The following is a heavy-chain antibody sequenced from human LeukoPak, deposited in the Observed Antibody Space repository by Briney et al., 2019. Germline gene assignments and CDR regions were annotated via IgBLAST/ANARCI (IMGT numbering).Heavy chain of an antibody. CDR2: ISSSSSTI. Sequence: GGSLRLSCAASGFTFSSYAMSWVRQAPGKGLEWVSYISSSSSTIYYADSVKGRFTISRDNAKNSLYLQMNSLRAEDTAVYYCARDGTDIVVVVAATPDAFDIWGQGTMVTVSS. V-gene: IGHV3-48*04. CDR1: GFTFSSYA. D-gene: IGHD2-15*01. CDR3: ARDGTDIVVVVAATPDAFDI. J-gene: IGHJ3*02.